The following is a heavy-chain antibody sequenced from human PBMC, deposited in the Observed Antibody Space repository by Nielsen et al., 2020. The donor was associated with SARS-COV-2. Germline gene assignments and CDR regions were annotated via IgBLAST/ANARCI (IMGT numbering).Heavy chain of an antibody. Sequence: GGSLRLSCAASGFTFGSYAMNWVRQRPGKGLEWVSAISGSGGTPYYADSVKGRCTISRDNSKNTLYLQMNSLRAEDTAAYYCAKSLSYSYGYLYYYYGVDVWGQGTTVTVSS. J-gene: IGHJ6*02. D-gene: IGHD5-18*01. CDR3: AKSLSYSYGYLYYYYGVDV. CDR2: ISGSGGTP. CDR1: GFTFGSYA. V-gene: IGHV3-23*01.